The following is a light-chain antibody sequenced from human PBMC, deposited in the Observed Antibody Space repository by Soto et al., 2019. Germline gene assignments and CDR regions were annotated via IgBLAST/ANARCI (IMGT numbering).Light chain of an antibody. Sequence: DIVLTQSPGTLSLSPGERATLSCRASQSVSSSYLAGYQQKPGQAPRLLIYGASSRATGIPDRFSGSGSGTDFTLTISRLEPEDFAVYYCQQYGSSPSPFGQGTRLEIK. V-gene: IGKV3-20*01. J-gene: IGKJ5*01. CDR3: QQYGSSPSP. CDR2: GAS. CDR1: QSVSSSY.